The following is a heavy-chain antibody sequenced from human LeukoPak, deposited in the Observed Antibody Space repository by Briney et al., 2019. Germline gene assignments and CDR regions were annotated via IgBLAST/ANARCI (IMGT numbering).Heavy chain of an antibody. D-gene: IGHD6-13*01. J-gene: IGHJ6*03. CDR3: AKEGYSRGYYSYYYMDV. Sequence: GGSLRLSCAASGFTFSSYNMNWDRQAPGQGLEWVSSITSGSSYIYYADSVKGRFTISRDNSKNTLYVQMNSLRAEDTAVYYCAKEGYSRGYYSYYYMDVWGKGTTVTVSS. V-gene: IGHV3-21*01. CDR1: GFTFSSYN. CDR2: ITSGSSYI.